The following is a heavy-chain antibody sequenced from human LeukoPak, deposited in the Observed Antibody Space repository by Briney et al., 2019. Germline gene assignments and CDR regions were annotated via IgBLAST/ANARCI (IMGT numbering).Heavy chain of an antibody. CDR1: SYTVTSYG. CDR2: ISAYNGNT. J-gene: IGHJ4*02. V-gene: IGHV1-18*04. Sequence: ASVKVSCKASSYTVTSYGISWVRQSPRQGLEWMVWISAYNGNTNYAQKLQGRVTITTDTSTSTAYMELRSLRSDDTAVYYCARVVRYGDYYHFDYWGQGTLVTVSS. CDR3: ARVVRYGDYYHFDY. D-gene: IGHD4-17*01.